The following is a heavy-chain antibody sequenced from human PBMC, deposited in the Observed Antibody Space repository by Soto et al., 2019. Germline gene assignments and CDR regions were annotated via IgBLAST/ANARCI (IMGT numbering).Heavy chain of an antibody. CDR2: ISWNSGSV. CDR3: AKDFSDIWDYRRDFDY. CDR1: GFTFDGFA. V-gene: IGHV3-9*01. Sequence: EVQLVESGGGLVQPGRSLRLSCGASGFTFDGFAMHWVRQAPGKGLEWVSGISWNSGSVGYAASVKGRFTISRDNAKNSLYLQMNSLTPEDTALYYCAKDFSDIWDYRRDFDYWGQGTLVTVSS. D-gene: IGHD1-7*01. J-gene: IGHJ4*02.